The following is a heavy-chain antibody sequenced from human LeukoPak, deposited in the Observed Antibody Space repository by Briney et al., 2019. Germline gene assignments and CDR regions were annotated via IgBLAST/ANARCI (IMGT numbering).Heavy chain of an antibody. CDR3: AKDIKKSYGSGSGSYYYYGMDV. J-gene: IGHJ6*02. CDR1: GFTFSSYW. Sequence: SGGSLRLSCAASGFTFSSYWMSWVRQAPGKGLEWVANIKQDGSEKYYVDSVKGRFTISRDNAKNSLYLQMNSLRAEDTAVYYCAKDIKKSYGSGSGSYYYYGMDVWGQGTTVTVSS. V-gene: IGHV3-7*01. D-gene: IGHD3-10*01. CDR2: IKQDGSEK.